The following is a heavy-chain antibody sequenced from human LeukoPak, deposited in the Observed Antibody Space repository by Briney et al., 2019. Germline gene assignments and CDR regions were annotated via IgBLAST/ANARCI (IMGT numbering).Heavy chain of an antibody. CDR3: ARGMGSGTYRRFDF. D-gene: IGHD3-10*01. CDR1: GYTFTAYN. CDR2: ITPNSGTT. Sequence: ASVKVSCKASGYTFTAYNIHWVRQAPGQGPEWMGWITPNSGTTNYAQQFQGRVTMTRDTSISTAYMELNNLISDDTAVYYCARGMGSGTYRRFDFWGQETLVTVSS. J-gene: IGHJ4*02. V-gene: IGHV1-2*02.